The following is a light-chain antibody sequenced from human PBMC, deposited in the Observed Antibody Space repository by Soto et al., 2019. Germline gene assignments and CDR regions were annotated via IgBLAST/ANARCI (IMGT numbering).Light chain of an antibody. CDR1: QDIRNT. Sequence: AIQMTQSPSSLSASVGDRVAISCRASQDIRNTLAWYQQKPGRAPNLLIYKASTLQTGVPSRFSGSGSGTDFALTITNLQPEDFATYYCHQASSFPLSFGGGTKVDIK. CDR3: HQASSFPLS. V-gene: IGKV1-13*02. J-gene: IGKJ4*01. CDR2: KAS.